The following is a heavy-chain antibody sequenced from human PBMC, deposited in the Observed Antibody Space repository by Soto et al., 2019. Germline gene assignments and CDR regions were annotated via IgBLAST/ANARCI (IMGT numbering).Heavy chain of an antibody. CDR2: INHSGST. CDR3: ARRLIVVVPAEPLGYYGMDV. J-gene: IGHJ6*02. Sequence: SETLSLTCAVYGGSFSGYYWSWIRQPPGKGLEWIGEINHSGSTNYNPSLKSRVTISVDTSKNQFSLKLSHVTAADTAVYYCARRLIVVVPAEPLGYYGMDVWGQGTTVTVSS. D-gene: IGHD2-2*01. CDR1: GGSFSGYY. V-gene: IGHV4-34*01.